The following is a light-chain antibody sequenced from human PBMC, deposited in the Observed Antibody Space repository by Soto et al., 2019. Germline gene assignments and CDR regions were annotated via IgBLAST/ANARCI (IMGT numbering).Light chain of an antibody. J-gene: IGKJ5*01. CDR3: QQRSNWPIT. CDR1: QSVSTY. V-gene: IGKV3-11*01. Sequence: EIVLTQSPATLSLSPGEIATLSCRASQSVSTYLAWYQQKPGQAPRLLIYDASNRATGITARFSGSGSGTDFTLTISGLEPEDFAVYYCQQRSNWPITCGQGTRLEIK. CDR2: DAS.